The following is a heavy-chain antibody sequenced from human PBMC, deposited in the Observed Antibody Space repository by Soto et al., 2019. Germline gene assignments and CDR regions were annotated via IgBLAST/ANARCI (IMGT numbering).Heavy chain of an antibody. CDR2: IDPSDSYT. CDR1: GYSFTSYW. V-gene: IGHV5-10-1*01. D-gene: IGHD6-6*01. CDR3: ASYSSSSGYYYYGMDV. J-gene: IGHJ6*02. Sequence: GESLKISCKGSGYSFTSYWISWVRQMPGKGLEWMGRIDPSDSYTNYSPSFQGHVTISADKSISTAYLQWSSLKASDTAMYYCASYSSSSGYYYYGMDVWAKGPRSPSP.